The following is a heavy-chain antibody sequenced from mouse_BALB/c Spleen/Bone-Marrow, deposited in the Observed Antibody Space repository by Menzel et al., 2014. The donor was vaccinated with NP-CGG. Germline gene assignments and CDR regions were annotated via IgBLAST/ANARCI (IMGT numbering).Heavy chain of an antibody. J-gene: IGHJ2*01. Sequence: VQLVESGPELVKPGALVRISCKASNYTFTTYYIYWVKQRPGQGLEWIGWIYPGNVNTKYNEKFKAKATLTADKSSSTAYMQLSSLTSEDSAVYFCARSRYGSYYGYWGQGTPLTVSS. CDR2: IYPGNVNT. CDR1: NYTFTTYY. V-gene: IGHV1S56*01. CDR3: ARSRYGSYYGY. D-gene: IGHD1-1*01.